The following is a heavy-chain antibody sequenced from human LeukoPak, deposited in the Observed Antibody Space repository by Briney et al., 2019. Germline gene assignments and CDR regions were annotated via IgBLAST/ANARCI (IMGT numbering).Heavy chain of an antibody. CDR2: ISSSSSYI. CDR3: ARDPGYYDSSGYPFDY. D-gene: IGHD3-22*01. J-gene: IGHJ4*02. CDR1: GFTFSSYS. V-gene: IGHV3-21*01. Sequence: KPGGSLRLSCAASGFTFSSYSMNWVRQAPGKGLEWVSSISSSSSYIYYADSVKGRFTISRDNAKNSLYLQMNSLRAEDTAVYYCARDPGYYDSSGYPFDYWGQGTLVTVSS.